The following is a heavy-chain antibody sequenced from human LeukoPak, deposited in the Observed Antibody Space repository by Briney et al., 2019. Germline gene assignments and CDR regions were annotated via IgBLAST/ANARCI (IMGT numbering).Heavy chain of an antibody. V-gene: IGHV3-21*01. D-gene: IGHD6-19*01. CDR3: AREARIAVAGKNIDY. J-gene: IGHJ4*02. CDR2: ISSSSSYI. CDR1: GFTFSSYS. Sequence: GRSLRLSCAASGFTFSSYSMNWVRQAPGKGLEWVSSISSSSSYIYYADSVKGRFTISRDNAKNSLYLQMNSLRAEDTAVYYCAREARIAVAGKNIDYWGQGTLVTVSS.